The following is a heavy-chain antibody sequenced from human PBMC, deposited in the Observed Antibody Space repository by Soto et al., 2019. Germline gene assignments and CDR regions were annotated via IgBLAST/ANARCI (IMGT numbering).Heavy chain of an antibody. V-gene: IGHV3-21*01. CDR3: ANAPRY. CDR1: GFTFSSYS. Sequence: PGWSLRLSCAPSGFTFSSYSMNWVRQAPGKGLEWVSSISSSGNYIYYADSVRGRFTISTDTAKNSLYLQTSSLRAEDTAVDYFANAPRYWGQGALVTASS. J-gene: IGHJ4*02. CDR2: ISSSGNYI.